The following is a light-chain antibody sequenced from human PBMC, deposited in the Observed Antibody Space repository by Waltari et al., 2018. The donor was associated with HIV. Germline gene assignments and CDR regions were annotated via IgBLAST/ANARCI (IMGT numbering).Light chain of an antibody. J-gene: IGLJ2*01. V-gene: IGLV2-14*03. CDR1: SSHFGLYNF. CDR2: DVT. CDR3: STHTTNDTLE. Sequence: QSALTQPASASGSPGQSVTIPCTGTSSHFGLYNFVSWYQQYPGNVPKVIIYDVTSRPSGVPHRFSGSRSGNTASLTISGLQVDDEAVYYCSTHTTNDTLEFGGGTKLSVL.